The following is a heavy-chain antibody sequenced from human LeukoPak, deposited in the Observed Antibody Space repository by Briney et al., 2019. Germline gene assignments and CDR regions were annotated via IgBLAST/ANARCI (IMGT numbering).Heavy chain of an antibody. CDR3: ARPRQKYYGSGSYYRWFDP. CDR2: INHSGST. J-gene: IGHJ5*02. D-gene: IGHD3-10*01. V-gene: IGHV4-34*01. CDR1: GGSFSGYY. Sequence: SETLSLTCAVYGGSFSGYYWSWIRQPPGKGLEWIGEINHSGSTNYNPSLKSRVTISVDTSKNQFSLKLSSVTAADTAVYYCARPRQKYYGSGSYYRWFDPWGQGTLVTVSS.